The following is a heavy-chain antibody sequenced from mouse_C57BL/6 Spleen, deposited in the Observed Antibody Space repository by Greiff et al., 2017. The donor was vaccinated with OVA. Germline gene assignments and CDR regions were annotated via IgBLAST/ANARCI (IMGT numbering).Heavy chain of an antibody. V-gene: IGHV1-85*01. Sequence: QVQLKQSGPELVKPGASVKLSCKASGYTFTSYDINWVKQRPGQGLEWIGWIYPRDGSTKYNEKFKGKATLTVDTSSSTAYMELHSLTSEDSAVYFCARPYYDYDGYAMDYWGQGTSVTGSS. CDR1: GYTFTSYD. CDR2: IYPRDGST. CDR3: ARPYYDYDGYAMDY. D-gene: IGHD2-4*01. J-gene: IGHJ4*01.